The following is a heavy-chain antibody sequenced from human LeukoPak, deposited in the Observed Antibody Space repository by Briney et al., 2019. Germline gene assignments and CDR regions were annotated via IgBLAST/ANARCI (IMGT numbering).Heavy chain of an antibody. CDR3: ARRRDSGSLQHFDY. D-gene: IGHD1-26*01. CDR1: GFTFSSYS. V-gene: IGHV3-21*04. J-gene: IGHJ4*02. CDR2: ISSSSSDI. Sequence: GGSLRLSCAASGFTFSSYSMNWVRQAPGKGREWVSSISSSSSDIYYADSVKGRLTTSRDNAKNSLYLQMNSLRAEDTAVYYCARRRDSGSLQHFDYWGQGTLVTVSS.